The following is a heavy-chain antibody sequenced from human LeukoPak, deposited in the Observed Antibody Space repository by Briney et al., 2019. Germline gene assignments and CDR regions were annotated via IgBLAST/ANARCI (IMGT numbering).Heavy chain of an antibody. J-gene: IGHJ4*02. Sequence: GGSLRLSFTASGFPFIEYSMNWVRQAPGKGLEWISSIGIDSGNTKYADSVRGRFTISADKAKNSLYLQMNSLRVEDTAVYYCARDHNYAFDNWGQGTLVSVAS. CDR2: IGIDSGNT. D-gene: IGHD1-1*01. CDR3: ARDHNYAFDN. V-gene: IGHV3-48*01. CDR1: GFPFIEYS.